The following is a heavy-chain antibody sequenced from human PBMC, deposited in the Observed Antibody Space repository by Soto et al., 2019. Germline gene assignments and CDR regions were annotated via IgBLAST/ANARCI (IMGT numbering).Heavy chain of an antibody. CDR3: ARGVKYGAYSRWFDP. CDR2: MNPNSGNT. V-gene: IGHV1-8*01. J-gene: IGHJ5*02. CDR1: GNTFTSYD. Sequence: QVQLVQSGAEVKKPGASVKVSCKASGNTFTSYDINWVRQATGQGLEYLGWMNPNSGNTAYVQKFQGRVTMTWDTSITTAYMELGSLRSEDTAVYFCARGVKYGAYSRWFDPWGQGTLVTVSS. D-gene: IGHD4-17*01.